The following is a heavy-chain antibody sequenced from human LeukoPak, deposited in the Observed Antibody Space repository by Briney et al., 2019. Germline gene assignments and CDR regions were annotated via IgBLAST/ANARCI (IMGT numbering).Heavy chain of an antibody. V-gene: IGHV4-4*07. CDR2: IYTSGST. Sequence: SETLSLTCTVSGGSINSYYWSWIRQPAGKGLEWIGRIYTSGSTNYNTSLTSRVTMSVDTSKKQFSLKLSSVTAADTAVYYCARGRGGTLSFDYWGQGTLVTVSS. J-gene: IGHJ4*02. CDR1: GGSINSYY. CDR3: ARGRGGTLSFDY. D-gene: IGHD4-23*01.